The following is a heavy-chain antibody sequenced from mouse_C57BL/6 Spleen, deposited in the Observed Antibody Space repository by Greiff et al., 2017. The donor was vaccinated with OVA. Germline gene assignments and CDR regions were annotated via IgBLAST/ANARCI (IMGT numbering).Heavy chain of an antibody. J-gene: IGHJ4*01. CDR1: GFTFSDYG. CDR2: ISSGSSTI. CDR3: AREGITTAAMDY. V-gene: IGHV5-17*01. Sequence: EVNVVESGGGLVKPGGSLKLSCAASGFTFSDYGMHWVRQAPEKGLEWVAYISSGSSTIYYADTVKGRFTISRDNAKNTLFLQMTSLRSEDTAMYYCAREGITTAAMDYWGQGTSVTVSS. D-gene: IGHD1-1*01.